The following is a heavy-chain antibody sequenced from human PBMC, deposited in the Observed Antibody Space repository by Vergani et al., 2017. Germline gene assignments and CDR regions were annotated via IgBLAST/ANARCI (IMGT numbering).Heavy chain of an antibody. CDR1: GYTFTSYY. J-gene: IGHJ5*02. CDR2: INPSGGST. V-gene: IGHV1-46*01. D-gene: IGHD4-17*01. Sequence: QVQLVQSGAEVKKPGASVKVSCKASGYTFTSYYMHWVRQAPGQGLEWMGIINPSGGSTSYAQKFQGRVTMTRDTSTSTVYKELSSLRSEDTAVYYCARGREYGDLGPGFDPGGQGSLVTVSS. CDR3: ARGREYGDLGPGFDP.